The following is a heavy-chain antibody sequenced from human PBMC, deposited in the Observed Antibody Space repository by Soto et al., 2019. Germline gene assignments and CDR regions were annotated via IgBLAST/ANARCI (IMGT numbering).Heavy chain of an antibody. Sequence: QVRLVQSGAEVKEPGDSVRVSCEASGYTFIAYHIHWVRQAPGQGLEWMGWINPKFGDTGYAQDFQGRVSMTSDMSISTVYMELSRLTSDDTAIYYCARNMDYYYGRGSGNGHGVWGQGTTVTV. V-gene: IGHV1-2*02. CDR3: ARNMDYYYGRGSGNGHGV. CDR1: GYTFIAYH. D-gene: IGHD3-10*02. CDR2: INPKFGDT. J-gene: IGHJ6*02.